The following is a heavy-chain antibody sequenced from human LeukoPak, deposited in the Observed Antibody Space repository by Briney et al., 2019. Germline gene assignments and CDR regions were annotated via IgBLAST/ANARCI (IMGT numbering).Heavy chain of an antibody. Sequence: GGSLRLSCAASGFTFSSYAMSWVRQAPGKGLEWVSATSGSGGSTYYADSVKGRFTISRDNSKNTLYLQMNSLRAEDTAVYYCAKVNYDSSGWDAFDIWGQGTMVTVSS. J-gene: IGHJ3*02. CDR2: TSGSGGST. D-gene: IGHD3-22*01. V-gene: IGHV3-23*01. CDR3: AKVNYDSSGWDAFDI. CDR1: GFTFSSYA.